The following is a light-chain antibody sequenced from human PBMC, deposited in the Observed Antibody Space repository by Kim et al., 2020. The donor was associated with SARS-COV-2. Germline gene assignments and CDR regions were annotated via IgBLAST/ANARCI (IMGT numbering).Light chain of an antibody. CDR1: GIDGGAYGV. J-gene: IGLJ3*02. CDR2: DVS. Sequence: GQAIAISRTGTGIDGGAYGVVSWYQHPPGKAPKLMIYDVSKRPSGVSNRFSGSKSGNTASLTISGLQAEDEADYYCTSYTYSDTVVFGGGTQLTVL. V-gene: IGLV2-14*03. CDR3: TSYTYSDTVV.